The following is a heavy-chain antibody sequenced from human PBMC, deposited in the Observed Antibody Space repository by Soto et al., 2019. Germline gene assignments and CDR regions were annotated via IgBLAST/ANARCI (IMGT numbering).Heavy chain of an antibody. Sequence: SETLSLTCAVSGGSISSGAYSWSWIRQPPGKGLEWVGYIYHSGSTYYNPSLKSRVTISVDRSKNRFSLNLNSVTAADTAVYYCARANRPITMTYINWFDSWGQGSSVTVSS. CDR2: IYHSGST. D-gene: IGHD3-22*01. CDR1: GGSISSGAYS. CDR3: ARANRPITMTYINWFDS. V-gene: IGHV4-30-2*01. J-gene: IGHJ5*01.